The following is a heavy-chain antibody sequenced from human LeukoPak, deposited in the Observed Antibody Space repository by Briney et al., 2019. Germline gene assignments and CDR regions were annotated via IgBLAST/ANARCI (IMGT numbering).Heavy chain of an antibody. Sequence: GGSLRLSCAASGLSISNDWMSWVRQAPGKGLEWVARVKSKSAGETTDYAAPVKGRFTISRDDSKNTLYLQVNSLKTEDTAVYYCTLIQGWGSGSYYRDFWGQGTLVTVSS. V-gene: IGHV3-15*01. CDR1: GLSISNDW. CDR3: TLIQGWGSGSYYRDF. CDR2: VKSKSAGETT. D-gene: IGHD3-10*01. J-gene: IGHJ4*02.